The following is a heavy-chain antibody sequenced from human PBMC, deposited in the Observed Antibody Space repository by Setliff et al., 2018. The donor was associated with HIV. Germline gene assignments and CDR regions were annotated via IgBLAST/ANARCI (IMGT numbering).Heavy chain of an antibody. CDR1: GGTFNNYA. Sequence: SVKVSCKASGGTFNNYAISWVRQAPGQGLEWMGGIIPIFGTADNAQKFQGRITITTDESTSTAYMELSSLRSEDTAVYYCARGSRPARLKWELLSYWGQGTLVTVSS. V-gene: IGHV1-69*05. CDR2: IIPIFGTA. J-gene: IGHJ4*02. D-gene: IGHD1-26*01. CDR3: ARGSRPARLKWELLSY.